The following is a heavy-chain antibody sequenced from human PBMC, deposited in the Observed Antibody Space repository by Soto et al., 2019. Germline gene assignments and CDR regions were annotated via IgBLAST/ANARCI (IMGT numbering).Heavy chain of an antibody. CDR2: INPSGGST. J-gene: IGHJ3*02. Sequence: ASVKVSCKASGYTFTSYYMRWVRQAPGQGLEWMGIINPSGGSTSYAQKFQGRVTMTRDTSTSTVYMELSSLRSEDTAVYYCARGACVTALGTNGVCYRAPSDIWGQGTMVT. D-gene: IGHD2-8*01. V-gene: IGHV1-46*01. CDR3: ARGACVTALGTNGVCYRAPSDI. CDR1: GYTFTSYY.